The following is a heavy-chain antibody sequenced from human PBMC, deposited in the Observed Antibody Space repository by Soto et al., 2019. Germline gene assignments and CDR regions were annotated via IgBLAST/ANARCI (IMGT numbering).Heavy chain of an antibody. D-gene: IGHD3-9*01. Sequence: SVKVSCKASGGTFSSYAISWVRQAPGQGLEWMGGIIPIFGTANYAQKFQGRVTITADESTSTAYMELSSLRSEDTAVYYCARSPRGGLDRYYFDYWGQGTLVTVSS. CDR3: ARSPRGGLDRYYFDY. V-gene: IGHV1-69*13. J-gene: IGHJ4*02. CDR2: IIPIFGTA. CDR1: GGTFSSYA.